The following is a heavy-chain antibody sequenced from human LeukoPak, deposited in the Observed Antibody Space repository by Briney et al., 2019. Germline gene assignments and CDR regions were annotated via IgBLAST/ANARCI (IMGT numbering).Heavy chain of an antibody. D-gene: IGHD3-22*01. Sequence: ASVKVSCKASGYTFTSYYIHWVRQAPGQGLEWMGIINPRGGFTTYAQKFQGRVTMTRDTSTSTVYMELSSLRSEDTAVYYCARERIRGNIHFDDRSGYPPHDAFDIWGQGTLLTVSS. J-gene: IGHJ3*02. CDR3: ARERIRGNIHFDDRSGYPPHDAFDI. CDR1: GYTFTSYY. CDR2: INPRGGFT. V-gene: IGHV1-46*01.